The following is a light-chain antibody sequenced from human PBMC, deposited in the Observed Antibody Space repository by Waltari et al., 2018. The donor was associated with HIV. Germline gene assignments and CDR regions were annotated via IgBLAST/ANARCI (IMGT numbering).Light chain of an antibody. Sequence: EIVMTQSPATLSVSPGERATLSCRASQGVRSNLAWDQQKPGQAPMLLIYGASTRANGIPARFSGSGSGTEFTLTISSLQSEDFAVYYCQQYNNWWTFGQGTKVEIK. CDR1: QGVRSN. J-gene: IGKJ1*01. CDR3: QQYNNWWT. CDR2: GAS. V-gene: IGKV3-15*01.